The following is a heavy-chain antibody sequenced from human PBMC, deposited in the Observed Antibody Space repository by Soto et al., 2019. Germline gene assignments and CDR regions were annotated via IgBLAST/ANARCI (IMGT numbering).Heavy chain of an antibody. V-gene: IGHV1-3*01. Sequence: QVQLVQSGAQVKKPGASVKVSCKASGYTFDNYALHWVRQAPGRRLEWMGWIHAGNGYTKYSQIFQGRVTITRDTSASTARMDLSSLRSEDTAVYYCARVQYSGYDFKLAFDIWGQGTMVTVSS. CDR2: IHAGNGYT. CDR1: GYTFDNYA. J-gene: IGHJ3*02. CDR3: ARVQYSGYDFKLAFDI. D-gene: IGHD5-12*01.